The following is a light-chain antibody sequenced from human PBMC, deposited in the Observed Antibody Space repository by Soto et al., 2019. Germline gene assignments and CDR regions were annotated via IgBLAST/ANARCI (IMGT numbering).Light chain of an antibody. CDR2: GAS. Sequence: EIDMTQSPATLSVSLAERATLSCRASQSVSSNLAWYQQKPGQAPRLLIYGASTRATDIPARFSGSGSGTDFTLTVNSLQSEDFAVYYCQQYNDWPPKYTFGQGTKLEIK. CDR3: QQYNDWPPKYT. V-gene: IGKV3-15*01. CDR1: QSVSSN. J-gene: IGKJ2*01.